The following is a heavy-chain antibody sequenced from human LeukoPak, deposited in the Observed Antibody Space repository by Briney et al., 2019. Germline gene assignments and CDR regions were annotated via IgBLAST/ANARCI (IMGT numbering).Heavy chain of an antibody. CDR3: AKDRHTVTAFEI. Sequence: PGRSLRLSCAASGFTFSSYGMHWVRQAPGKGLEWVAVISSDGSNEYSADSVKGRFTISRDNSKNPLSLQMNSLRAEDTAVYYCAKDRHTVTAFEIWGQGTMVTVSS. J-gene: IGHJ3*02. CDR2: ISSDGSNE. V-gene: IGHV3-30*18. CDR1: GFTFSSYG. D-gene: IGHD4-17*01.